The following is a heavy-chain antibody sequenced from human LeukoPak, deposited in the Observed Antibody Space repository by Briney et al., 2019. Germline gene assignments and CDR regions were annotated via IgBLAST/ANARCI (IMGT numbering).Heavy chain of an antibody. Sequence: SETLSLTCAVSGGSISSSNWWSWVRPPPGKGLEWIGEIYHSGSTNYNPSLKSRVTISVDKSKNQFSLKLSSVTAADTAVYYCAIVGATGPIDYWGQGTLVTVSS. CDR3: AIVGATGPIDY. V-gene: IGHV4-4*02. D-gene: IGHD1-26*01. CDR1: GGSISSSNW. CDR2: IYHSGST. J-gene: IGHJ4*02.